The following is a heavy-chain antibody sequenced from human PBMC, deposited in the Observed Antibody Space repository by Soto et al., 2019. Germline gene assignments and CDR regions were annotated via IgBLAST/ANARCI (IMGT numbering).Heavy chain of an antibody. V-gene: IGHV3-11*01. CDR1: GFTFSDYY. D-gene: IGHD6-19*01. Sequence: GGSLRLSCAASGFTFSDYYMSWIRQAPGKGLEWVSNVSSSGSITYYADSVQGRFTISRDNAKNSLDLQMTSLRAEDTAVYYCARDPSPYTSGWYGIDFWGHGTLVTVSS. CDR2: VSSSGSIT. J-gene: IGHJ4*01. CDR3: ARDPSPYTSGWYGIDF.